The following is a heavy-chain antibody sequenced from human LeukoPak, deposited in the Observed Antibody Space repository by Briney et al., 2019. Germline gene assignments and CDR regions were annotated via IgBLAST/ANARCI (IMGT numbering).Heavy chain of an antibody. CDR2: ISSSSYI. J-gene: IGHJ4*02. CDR3: ARDPGGIAVAGTNFDH. Sequence: GSLRLSCAASGFTFSSYSMNWVRQAPGKGLEWVSSISSSSYIYYADSVKGRFTISRDNAKNSLYLQMNSLRAEDTAVYYCARDPGGIAVAGTNFDHWGQGTLVTVSS. V-gene: IGHV3-21*01. D-gene: IGHD6-13*01. CDR1: GFTFSSYS.